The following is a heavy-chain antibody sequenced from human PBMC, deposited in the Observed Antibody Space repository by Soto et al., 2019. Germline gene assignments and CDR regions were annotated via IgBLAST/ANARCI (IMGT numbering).Heavy chain of an antibody. V-gene: IGHV4-31*03. J-gene: IGHJ5*02. D-gene: IGHD3-10*01. CDR1: GGSLSSGAYY. CDR2: IYYSGTT. CDR3: ASGARRGDLVGWFDP. Sequence: QVQLQESGPGLVKPSQTLSLTCTVSGGSLSSGAYYWSWIRQRPGKGLEFIGYIYYSGTTFNNPSLQSRLNISVDTSKNQFTLKLSSVTAADTAGYYCASGARRGDLVGWFDPWGQGTLVTVSS.